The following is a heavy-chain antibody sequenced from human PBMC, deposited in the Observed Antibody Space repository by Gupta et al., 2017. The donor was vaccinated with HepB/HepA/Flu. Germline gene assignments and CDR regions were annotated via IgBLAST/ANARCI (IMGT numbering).Heavy chain of an antibody. D-gene: IGHD2-2*01. CDR1: GFTFDDYT. V-gene: IGHV3-43*01. CDR3: GKGLYCSSTSCYSYYIDV. Sequence: EVQLVESGGVVVQPGGSLRLSCAASGFTFDDYTMHWVRQAPGKGLEWVSLISWDGGSTYYADSVKGRFTISRDNGKNSLYPQMNSLRTEDTALYYCGKGLYCSSTSCYSYYIDVWGKGTTVTVSS. J-gene: IGHJ6*03. CDR2: ISWDGGST.